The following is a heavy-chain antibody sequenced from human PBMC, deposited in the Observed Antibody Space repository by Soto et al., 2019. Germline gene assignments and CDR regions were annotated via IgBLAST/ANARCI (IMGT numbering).Heavy chain of an antibody. CDR1: GFTVSSNY. Sequence: GGSLRLSCAASGFTVSSNYMSWVRQAPGKGLEWVSVIYSGGSTYYADSVKGRFTISRDNSKNTLYLQMNSLRAEDTAVYYCACYPTVYRTYYYMDFWGKGSSVTVSS. CDR2: IYSGGST. V-gene: IGHV3-53*01. D-gene: IGHD2-8*01. CDR3: ACYPTVYRTYYYMDF. J-gene: IGHJ6*03.